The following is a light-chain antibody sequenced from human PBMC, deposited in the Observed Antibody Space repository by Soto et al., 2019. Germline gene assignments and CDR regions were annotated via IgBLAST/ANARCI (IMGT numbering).Light chain of an antibody. CDR1: QSVSSSY. CDR3: QQYGSSLPIT. V-gene: IGKV3-20*01. Sequence: ETVMTQSPDTLSVSPGERATLSCKTIQSVSSSYLAWYQQKPGQAPRLLIYGASSRATGIPDRFSGSGSGTDFTLTISRLEPEDFAVYYCQQYGSSLPITFGQGTRLEIK. CDR2: GAS. J-gene: IGKJ5*01.